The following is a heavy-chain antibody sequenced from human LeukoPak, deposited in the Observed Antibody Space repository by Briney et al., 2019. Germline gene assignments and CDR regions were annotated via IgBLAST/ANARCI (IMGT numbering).Heavy chain of an antibody. CDR1: GLTFSSYA. CDR3: ATYDFWSGYGVGY. Sequence: TGGSLRLSCAASGLTFSSYALSWVRQAPGKGLEWVSAISDSGGSTYYADSVKGRFTISRDNSKNTLYLQMNSLRAEDTAVYYCATYDFWSGYGVGYWGKGTLVTVSS. CDR2: ISDSGGST. J-gene: IGHJ4*02. D-gene: IGHD3-3*01. V-gene: IGHV3-23*01.